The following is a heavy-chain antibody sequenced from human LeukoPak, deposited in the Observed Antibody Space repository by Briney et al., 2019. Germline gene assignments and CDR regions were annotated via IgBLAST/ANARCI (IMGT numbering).Heavy chain of an antibody. CDR2: IRYDGSNK. CDR3: AKVNRHYYDSSGYYKRGDYYYMDV. CDR1: GFTFSTYA. Sequence: GGSLRLSCAASGFTFSTYAMTWVRQAPGKGLEWVAFIRYDGSNKYYADSVKGRFTISRDNSKNTLYLQMNSLRAEDTAVYYCAKVNRHYYDSSGYYKRGDYYYMDVWGKGTTVTISS. J-gene: IGHJ6*03. V-gene: IGHV3-30*02. D-gene: IGHD3-22*01.